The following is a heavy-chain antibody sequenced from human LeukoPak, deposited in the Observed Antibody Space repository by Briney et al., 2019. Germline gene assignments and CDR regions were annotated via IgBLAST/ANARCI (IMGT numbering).Heavy chain of an antibody. CDR3: ARKGYDLWSGYLGSYYYGMDV. J-gene: IGHJ6*02. D-gene: IGHD3-3*01. Sequence: SETLSLTCTVSGGSVSSGSYYWSWIRQPPGKGLEWIGYIYYSGSTNYNPSLKSRVTISVDTSKNQFSLKLSSVTAADTAVYYCARKGYDLWSGYLGSYYYGMDVWGQGTTVTVSS. CDR2: IYYSGST. CDR1: GGSVSSGSYY. V-gene: IGHV4-61*01.